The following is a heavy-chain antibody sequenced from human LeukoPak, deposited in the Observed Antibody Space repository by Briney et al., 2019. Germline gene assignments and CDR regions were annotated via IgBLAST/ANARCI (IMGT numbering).Heavy chain of an antibody. Sequence: GGSLRLSCAASGFTVSSNYMSWVRQAPGKGLEWVSVIYSGGSTYYADSVKGRFTISRDNSKNTLYLQMNSLRAEDTAVYCCARQYYDFWSGYRKGWFDPWGQGTLVTVSP. V-gene: IGHV3-66*02. CDR2: IYSGGST. J-gene: IGHJ5*02. D-gene: IGHD3-3*01. CDR1: GFTVSSNY. CDR3: ARQYYDFWSGYRKGWFDP.